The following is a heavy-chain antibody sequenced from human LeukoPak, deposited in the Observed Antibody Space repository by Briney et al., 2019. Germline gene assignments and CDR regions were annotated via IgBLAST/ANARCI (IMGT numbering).Heavy chain of an antibody. D-gene: IGHD6-6*01. CDR2: IYYSGST. V-gene: IGHV4-61*05. Sequence: PSETLSLTCTVSGGSISSSSYYWGWIRQPPGKGLEWIGYIYYSGSTNYNPSLKSRVTISVDTSKNQFSLKLSSVTAADTAVYYCARQYSRSGVGFDPWGQGTLVTVSS. CDR3: ARQYSRSGVGFDP. CDR1: GGSISSSSYY. J-gene: IGHJ5*02.